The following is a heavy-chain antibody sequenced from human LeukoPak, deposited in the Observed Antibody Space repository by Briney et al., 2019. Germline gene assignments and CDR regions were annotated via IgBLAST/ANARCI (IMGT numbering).Heavy chain of an antibody. CDR1: GGSISSGSYY. J-gene: IGHJ5*02. V-gene: IGHV4-61*02. D-gene: IGHD3-16*01. Sequence: PSETLSLTCTVSGGSISSGSYYWSWIRQPAGKALEWIGRIYTSGSTNYNPSLKSRVTISVDTSKNQFSLKLSSVTAADTAVYYCARDERGDTYHPWGQGTLVTVSS. CDR3: ARDERGDTYHP. CDR2: IYTSGST.